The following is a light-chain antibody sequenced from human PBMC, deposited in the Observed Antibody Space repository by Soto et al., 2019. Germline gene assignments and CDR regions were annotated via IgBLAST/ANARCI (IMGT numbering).Light chain of an antibody. CDR2: DVS. CDR3: NSYAGTSYV. Sequence: QSALTQPASVSGTPGQSITISCTGTSSDVSAYNYVSWYQQYPGKAPTLIIYDVSNRPSGVSCRFSGSKSGNTASLTISELQAEDEADYYCNSYAGTSYVFGTGTKVTVL. CDR1: SSDVSAYNY. V-gene: IGLV2-14*01. J-gene: IGLJ1*01.